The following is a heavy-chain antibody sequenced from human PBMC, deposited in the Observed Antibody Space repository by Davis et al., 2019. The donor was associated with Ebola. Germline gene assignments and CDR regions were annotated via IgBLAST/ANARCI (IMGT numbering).Heavy chain of an antibody. CDR1: GFTFSSYA. CDR2: IKQDGSEK. J-gene: IGHJ4*02. V-gene: IGHV3-7*01. D-gene: IGHD6-6*01. CDR3: ARYLYSSSSNDY. Sequence: PGGSLRLSCAASGFTFSSYAMHWVRQAPGKGLEWVANIKQDGSEKYYVDSVKGRFTISRDNAKNSLYLQMNSLRAEDTAVYYCARYLYSSSSNDYWGQGTLVTVSS.